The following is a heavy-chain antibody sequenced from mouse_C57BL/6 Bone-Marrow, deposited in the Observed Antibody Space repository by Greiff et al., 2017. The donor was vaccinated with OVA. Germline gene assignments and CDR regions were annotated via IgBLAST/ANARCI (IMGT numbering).Heavy chain of an antibody. V-gene: IGHV1-80*01. D-gene: IGHD2-5*01. CDR2: IYPGDGDT. CDR1: GYAFSSYW. Sequence: QVQLQQSGAELVKPGASVKISCKASGYAFSSYWMNWVKQRPGKGLEWIGQIYPGDGDTNYNGKFKGKATLTADKSSSTAYMQLSSLTSEDSAVYFCARALYYSNYNYWGQGTTLTVSS. CDR3: ARALYYSNYNY. J-gene: IGHJ2*01.